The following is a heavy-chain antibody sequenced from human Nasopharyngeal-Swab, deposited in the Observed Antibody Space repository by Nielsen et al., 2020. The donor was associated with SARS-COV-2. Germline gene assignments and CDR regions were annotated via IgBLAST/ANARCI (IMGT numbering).Heavy chain of an antibody. V-gene: IGHV5-51*01. Sequence: GESLKISCKGSGYGFTTYWIGWVRQMPGKGLEWMGIIYPGDSTTKYRPSFQGQVTISADKSISTAYLQWSSLKASDTAMYFCARLYGGYVDYWGQGTLVTVSS. J-gene: IGHJ4*02. D-gene: IGHD4/OR15-4a*01. CDR2: IYPGDSTT. CDR3: ARLYGGYVDY. CDR1: GYGFTTYW.